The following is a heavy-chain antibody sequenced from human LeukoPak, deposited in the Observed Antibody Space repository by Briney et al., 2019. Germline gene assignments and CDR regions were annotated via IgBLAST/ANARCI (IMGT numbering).Heavy chain of an antibody. CDR2: IYHIGTT. Sequence: SETLSLTCTVSGGSVSSGGFHWSWIRQPPGKGLEWIGYIYHIGTTDYNPSLKSRVTISLDRSKNQVSLNLTSMTAADTAVYYCARHGGTMVRGVIRDYGMDVWGQGTTVTVSS. V-gene: IGHV4-30-2*01. CDR1: GGSVSSGGFH. J-gene: IGHJ6*02. CDR3: ARHGGTMVRGVIRDYGMDV. D-gene: IGHD3-10*01.